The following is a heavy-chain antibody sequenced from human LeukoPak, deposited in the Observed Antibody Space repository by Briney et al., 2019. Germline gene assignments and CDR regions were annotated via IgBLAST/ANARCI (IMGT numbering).Heavy chain of an antibody. CDR2: IYPGDSDT. CDR1: GYRFTNYW. J-gene: IGHJ4*02. CDR3: ATAAAGWDSLDS. Sequence: GESLKISCKGSGYRFTNYWIDWVRQMPGKGLGWMGTIYPGDSDTRYSPSFQGQVTISADRSISTAYLQWSSLKASDTAMYYCATAAAGWDSLDSWGQGTLVTVSS. V-gene: IGHV5-51*01. D-gene: IGHD6-13*01.